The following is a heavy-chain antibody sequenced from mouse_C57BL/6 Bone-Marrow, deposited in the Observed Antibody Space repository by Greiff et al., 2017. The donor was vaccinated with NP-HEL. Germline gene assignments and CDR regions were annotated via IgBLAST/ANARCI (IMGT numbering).Heavy chain of an antibody. CDR3: ARHRVGYYGFDY. J-gene: IGHJ2*01. CDR2: ISNLAYSI. Sequence: EVKLVESGGGLVQPGGSLKLSCAASGFTFSDYGMAWVRQAPKTGPEWVAFISNLAYSIYYADTVTGRFTISRENAKNTLYLEMSSLRSEDTAMYYCARHRVGYYGFDYWGQGTTLTVSS. CDR1: GFTFSDYG. D-gene: IGHD2-3*01. V-gene: IGHV5-15*01.